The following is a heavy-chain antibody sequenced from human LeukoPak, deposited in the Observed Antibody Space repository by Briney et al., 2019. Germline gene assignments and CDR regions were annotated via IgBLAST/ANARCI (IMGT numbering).Heavy chain of an antibody. CDR3: AKDAGYRSSITCDLDY. CDR2: ISGSGGST. D-gene: IGHD2-2*01. Sequence: GGSLRLSCAASGFTFYTYAMSWVRQAPGKGLEWVSSISGSGGSTYYADSVKGRFTISRDNSKNTLSLQMSSLGAEDTAVYFCAKDAGYRSSITCDLDYWGQGTLVTVSS. J-gene: IGHJ4*02. V-gene: IGHV3-23*01. CDR1: GFTFYTYA.